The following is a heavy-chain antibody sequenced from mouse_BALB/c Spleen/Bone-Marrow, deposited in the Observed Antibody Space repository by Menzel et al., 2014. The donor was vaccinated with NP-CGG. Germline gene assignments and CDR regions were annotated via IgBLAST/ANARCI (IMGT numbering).Heavy chain of an antibody. V-gene: IGHV1-61*01. CDR3: AREKVYYGISWFAY. D-gene: IGHD2-1*01. J-gene: IGHJ3*01. CDR1: GYSFTTYW. Sequence: QVQLQQSGTEVVRPGASVKLSCKASGYSFTTYWMNWVKQRPGQGLEWIGMIHPSDSETRLNQKYKDKATLTVDKSFSTAYMQLNSPTSEDSAVYYCAREKVYYGISWFAYWGQGTLVTVSA. CDR2: IHPSDSET.